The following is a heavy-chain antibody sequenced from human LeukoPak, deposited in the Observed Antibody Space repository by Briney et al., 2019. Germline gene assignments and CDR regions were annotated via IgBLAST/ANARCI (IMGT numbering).Heavy chain of an antibody. Sequence: PGGSLRLSCAASGFTFSSYSMNWVRQAPGKGLEWVSSISSSSSYIYYADSVKGRFTISRDNSKNTLYLQMNSLRAEDTAVYYCAKGARWELLLHFDYWGQGTLVTVSS. V-gene: IGHV3-21*04. D-gene: IGHD1-26*01. CDR3: AKGARWELLLHFDY. J-gene: IGHJ4*02. CDR1: GFTFSSYS. CDR2: ISSSSSYI.